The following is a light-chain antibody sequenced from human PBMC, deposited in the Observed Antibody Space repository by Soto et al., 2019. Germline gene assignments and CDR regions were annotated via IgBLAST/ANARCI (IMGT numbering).Light chain of an antibody. CDR3: CSYAGSYSWV. CDR2: DVS. CDR1: SSDVGGYGY. Sequence: QSVLPQPSSVSGSPGQSVTISCTGTSSDVGGYGYVSWYQQHPGIAPQLMIYDVSKRPSGVPDRFSGSKSGNTASLTISGLQAEDEADYYCCSYAGSYSWVFGGGTKLTVL. V-gene: IGLV2-11*01. J-gene: IGLJ2*01.